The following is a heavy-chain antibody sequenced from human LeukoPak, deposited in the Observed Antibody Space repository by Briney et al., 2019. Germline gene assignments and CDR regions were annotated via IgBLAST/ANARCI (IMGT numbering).Heavy chain of an antibody. D-gene: IGHD3-3*01. CDR1: GFTFSSYW. J-gene: IGHJ6*03. CDR3: ARSARDYDFWQHLYYYYMDV. V-gene: IGHV3-7*01. CDR2: IKQDGSEK. Sequence: GGSLRLSCAASGFTFSSYWMSWVRQAPGKGLEWVANIKQDGSEKYYVDSVKGRFTISRDNAKTSLYLQMNSLRAEDTAVYYCARSARDYDFWQHLYYYYMDVWGKGTTVTVSS.